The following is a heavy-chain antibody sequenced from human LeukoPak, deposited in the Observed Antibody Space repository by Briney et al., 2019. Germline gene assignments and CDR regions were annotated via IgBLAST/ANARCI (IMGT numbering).Heavy chain of an antibody. CDR2: INPNSGGT. D-gene: IGHD3-22*01. CDR1: GYTFTGYY. CDR3: ASLKNYYDSSGYLVTDAFDI. V-gene: IGHV1-2*02. Sequence: ASVKVSCKASGYTFTGYYMHWVRQAPGQGLEWMGWINPNSGGTNYAQKFQGRVTMTRDTSISAAYMELSRLRSDDTAVYYCASLKNYYDSSGYLVTDAFDIWGQGTMVTVSS. J-gene: IGHJ3*02.